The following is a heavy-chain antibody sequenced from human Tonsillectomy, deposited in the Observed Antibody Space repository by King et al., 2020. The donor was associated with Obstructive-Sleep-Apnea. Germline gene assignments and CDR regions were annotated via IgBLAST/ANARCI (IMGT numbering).Heavy chain of an antibody. D-gene: IGHD3-10*01. CDR2: IYYSGST. V-gene: IGHV4-39*07. CDR3: ARAGYGSGPQSIHHYYGMDV. J-gene: IGHJ6*02. CDR1: GGSISSSSYY. Sequence: QLQESGPGLVKPSETLSLTCTVSGGSISSSSYYWGWIRQPPGKGLEWIGSIYYSGSTYYNPSLKSRVTISVDTSKNQFSLKLSSVTAADTAVYYCARAGYGSGPQSIHHYYGMDVWGQGTTVTVSS.